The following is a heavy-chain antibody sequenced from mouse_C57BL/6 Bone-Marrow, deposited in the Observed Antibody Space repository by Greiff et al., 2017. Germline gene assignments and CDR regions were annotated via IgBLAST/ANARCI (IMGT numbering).Heavy chain of an antibody. CDR2: IYPGDGDT. Sequence: QVQLKQSGPELVKPGASVKISCKASGYAFSSSWMNWVKQRPGKGLEWIGRIYPGDGDTNYNGKFKGKATLTADKSSSTAYMQLSSLTSEDSAVYFCARDGSSYWYCDVWGTGTTVTVSS. D-gene: IGHD1-1*01. CDR1: GYAFSSSW. V-gene: IGHV1-82*01. CDR3: ARDGSSYWYCDV. J-gene: IGHJ1*03.